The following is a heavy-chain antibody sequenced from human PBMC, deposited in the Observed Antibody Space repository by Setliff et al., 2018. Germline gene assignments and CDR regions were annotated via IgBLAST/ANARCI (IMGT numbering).Heavy chain of an antibody. D-gene: IGHD3-3*01. Sequence: ASVKVSCKASGYTFTDYYMHWMRQAPGQGLEWVGRINPNSGDTNYAQNFQGRVTMTRDTSISTVYMELSRLRSDDTAVYYCARGISFHLEWLLWGQGTLVTVSS. CDR3: ARGISFHLEWLL. CDR1: GYTFTDYY. CDR2: INPNSGDT. V-gene: IGHV1-2*06. J-gene: IGHJ4*02.